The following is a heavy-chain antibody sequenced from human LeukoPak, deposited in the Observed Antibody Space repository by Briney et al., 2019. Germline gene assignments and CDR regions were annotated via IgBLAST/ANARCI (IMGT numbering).Heavy chain of an antibody. CDR3: SRGLDSRKLGY. D-gene: IGHD3-22*01. Sequence: SQTLSLTCTVSGASFSSGDQYWNWIRQSPGKGLEWIGSIHPSGMLYNNLSLESRVTISIDTSKNQFSLNLNSVTAADTAVYFCSRGLDSRKLGYWGQGTLVTVSS. CDR2: IHPSGML. J-gene: IGHJ4*02. V-gene: IGHV4-31*03. CDR1: GASFSSGDQY.